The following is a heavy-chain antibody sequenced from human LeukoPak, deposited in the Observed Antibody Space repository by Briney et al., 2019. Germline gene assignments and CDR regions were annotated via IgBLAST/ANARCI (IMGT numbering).Heavy chain of an antibody. J-gene: IGHJ4*02. CDR3: AREYSNSQFDY. Sequence: ALVKVSCKASGYTFTSYYMHWVRQAPGQGLEWMAIINPSSGSTSYAQKFQGRVTMTRDTSTSTVYMELSSLRSEDTAMYYCAREYSNSQFDYWGQGTLVTVSS. D-gene: IGHD6-13*01. CDR1: GYTFTSYY. CDR2: INPSSGST. V-gene: IGHV1-46*01.